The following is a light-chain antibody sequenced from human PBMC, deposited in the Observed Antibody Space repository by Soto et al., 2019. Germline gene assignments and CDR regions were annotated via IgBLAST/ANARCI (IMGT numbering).Light chain of an antibody. V-gene: IGKV3-20*01. CDR1: QAISKSY. CDR3: QQYDTSSIT. CDR2: SST. Sequence: EIVLTQSPGTLSLSPGDRATLSCRASQAISKSYSVWYQQKPGQAPRLLIYSSTSRATGIPDRFSGSASGTDFTLTISRLEPEDFAVYYCQQYDTSSITFGQGTRLE. J-gene: IGKJ5*01.